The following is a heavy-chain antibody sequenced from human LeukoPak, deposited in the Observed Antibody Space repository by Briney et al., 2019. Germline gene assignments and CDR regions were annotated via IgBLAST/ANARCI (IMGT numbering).Heavy chain of an antibody. D-gene: IGHD1-1*01. CDR3: AKCQGGFWYDASDY. CDR2: ISGSGGST. CDR1: GFTFSSYA. J-gene: IGHJ4*02. Sequence: PGGSLRLSCAASGFTFSSYAMSWVRQAPGKGLEWVSAISGSGGSTYYADSVKGWSTISRDNSKNTLYLQMNSLRAEDTAVYYCAKCQGGFWYDASDYWGQGTLVTVSS. V-gene: IGHV3-23*01.